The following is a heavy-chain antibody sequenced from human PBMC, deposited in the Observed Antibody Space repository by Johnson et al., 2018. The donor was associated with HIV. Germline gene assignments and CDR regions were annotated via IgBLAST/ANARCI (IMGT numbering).Heavy chain of an antibody. CDR1: GFTFSSYA. V-gene: IGHV3-30-3*01. CDR2: ISYDGSNK. J-gene: IGHJ3*02. Sequence: QVQLVESGGGVVQPGRSLRLSCAASGFTFSSYAMHWVRQAPGKGLEWVAVISYDGSNKYYADYVKGRFTISRDNSKNTLYLQMNSLRAEDTAVYYCARSPLTGDPRGAFDIWGQGTMVTVSS. D-gene: IGHD7-27*01. CDR3: ARSPLTGDPRGAFDI.